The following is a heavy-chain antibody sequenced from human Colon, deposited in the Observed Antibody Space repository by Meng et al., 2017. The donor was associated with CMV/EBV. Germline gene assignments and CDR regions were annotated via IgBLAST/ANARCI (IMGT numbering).Heavy chain of an antibody. CDR3: ARDGGNQYFDY. CDR1: GGSISGSSYY. Sequence: SETLSLTCTVSGGSISGSSYYWGWIRQPPGKGLEWIGSIYYSGSTYYNPSLKSRVTISADTSRNQFSLKLSSVTAADTAVYYCARDGGNQYFDYWGQGTLVTVSS. J-gene: IGHJ4*02. CDR2: IYYSGST. V-gene: IGHV4-39*07. D-gene: IGHD1-14*01.